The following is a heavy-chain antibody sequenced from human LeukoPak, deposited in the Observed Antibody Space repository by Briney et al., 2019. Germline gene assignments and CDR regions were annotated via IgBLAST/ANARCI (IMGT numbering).Heavy chain of an antibody. CDR3: AREQWLVLWFDP. V-gene: IGHV1-18*01. CDR1: GGTFSSYG. J-gene: IGHJ5*02. Sequence: ASVKVSCKASGGTFSSYGISWVRQAPGQGLEWLGWISVYNGHTNYAQKFQGRVTMTTDTSTSTAYMELRSLRSDDTAVYYCAREQWLVLWFDPWGQGTLVTVSS. D-gene: IGHD6-19*01. CDR2: ISVYNGHT.